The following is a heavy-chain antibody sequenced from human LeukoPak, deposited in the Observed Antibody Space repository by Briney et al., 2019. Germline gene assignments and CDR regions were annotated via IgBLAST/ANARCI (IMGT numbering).Heavy chain of an antibody. CDR2: ISAYNGNT. Sequence: ASVKVSCKASGYTFTSYGISWVRQAPGQGLEWMGWISAYNGNTNYAQKLQGRVTMTTDTSTSTAYMELRSLRSDDTAVYYRARPYYDSSGYSGAFDIWGQGTMVTVSS. CDR1: GYTFTSYG. D-gene: IGHD3-22*01. J-gene: IGHJ3*02. V-gene: IGHV1-18*01. CDR3: ARPYYDSSGYSGAFDI.